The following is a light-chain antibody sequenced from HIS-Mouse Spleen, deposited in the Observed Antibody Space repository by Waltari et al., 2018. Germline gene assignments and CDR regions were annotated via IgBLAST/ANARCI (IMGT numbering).Light chain of an antibody. CDR1: SSAVGGYNY. Sequence: QSALTQPASVSGSPGQSITISCTGTSSAVGGYNYVPWYQPHPGKAPKLIIYQVSNRPSGVSNRFSGSKSGNTASLTISGLQAEDEADYYCSSYTSSSTLVFGGGTKLTVL. CDR2: QVS. J-gene: IGLJ2*01. CDR3: SSYTSSSTLV. V-gene: IGLV2-14*01.